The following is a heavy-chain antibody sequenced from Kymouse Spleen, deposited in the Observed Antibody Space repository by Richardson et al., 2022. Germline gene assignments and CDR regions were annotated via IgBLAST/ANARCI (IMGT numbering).Heavy chain of an antibody. CDR1: GFTVSSNY. CDR3: ASPYSSSSGCAFDI. D-gene: IGHD6-6*01. J-gene: IGHJ3*02. CDR2: IYSCGST. Sequence: EVQLVESGGGLIQPGGSLRLSCAASGFTVSSNYMSWVRQAPGKGLEWVSVIYSCGSTYYADSVKGRFTISRDNSKNTLYLQMNSLRAEDTAVYYCASPYSSSSGCAFDIWGQGTMVTVSS. V-gene: IGHV3-66*03.